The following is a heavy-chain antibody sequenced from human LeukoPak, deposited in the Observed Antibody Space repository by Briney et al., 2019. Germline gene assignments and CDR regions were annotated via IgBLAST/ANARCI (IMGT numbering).Heavy chain of an antibody. D-gene: IGHD1-26*01. CDR1: GLTFSSYG. CDR3: ARALSGSYDAFDI. Sequence: GGSLRLSCAASGLTFSSYGMHWVRQAPGKGLEWVAIIWYDGNNKYYADSVKGRFTISRDNSKNTLYLQMNSLRAEDTAVFYCARALSGSYDAFDIWGQGTMVTVSS. V-gene: IGHV3-33*01. J-gene: IGHJ3*02. CDR2: IWYDGNNK.